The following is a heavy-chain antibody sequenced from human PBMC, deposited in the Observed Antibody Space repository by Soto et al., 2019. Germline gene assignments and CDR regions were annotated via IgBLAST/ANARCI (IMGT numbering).Heavy chain of an antibody. J-gene: IGHJ4*02. D-gene: IGHD2-8*02. CDR1: GGSFSGYY. Sequence: QVQLQQWGAGLLKPSETLSLTCAVYGGSFSGYYWTWIRQPPGTGLEWIGEINHSGSTNYNPSLKSRVNISVDTYKNQFSLKLTSVTAAATAVYYCARDKITGLFDYWGQGTLVTVSS. CDR2: INHSGST. V-gene: IGHV4-34*01. CDR3: ARDKITGLFDY.